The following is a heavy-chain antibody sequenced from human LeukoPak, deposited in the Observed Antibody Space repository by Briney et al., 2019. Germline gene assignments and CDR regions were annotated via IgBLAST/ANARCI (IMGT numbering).Heavy chain of an antibody. CDR1: GFTFSSYW. J-gene: IGHJ4*02. CDR2: INLDGSEK. CDR3: AREGTRGFFDS. V-gene: IGHV3-7*01. D-gene: IGHD1/OR15-1a*01. Sequence: GGSLRLSCAASGFTFSSYWMSWVRQAPGKGMEWVADINLDGSEKYYVDSVKGRFTISRDNAKNSLNLHMNSLRAEDTAVYYCAREGTRGFFDSWGQGTLVTVSS.